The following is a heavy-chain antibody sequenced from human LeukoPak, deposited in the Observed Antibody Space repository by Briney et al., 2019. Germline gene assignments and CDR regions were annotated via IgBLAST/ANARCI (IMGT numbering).Heavy chain of an antibody. J-gene: IGHJ4*02. CDR3: AVIKGYSSWYAYPLDY. D-gene: IGHD6-13*01. CDR1: GFTFSSYG. CDR2: IWYDGSNK. Sequence: GGSLRLSCAASGFTFSSYGMHWVRQAPGKGLEWVAVIWYDGSNKYYADSVKGRFTISRDNSKNTLYLQMNSLRAEDTAVYYCAVIKGYSSWYAYPLDYWGQGTLVTVSS. V-gene: IGHV3-33*01.